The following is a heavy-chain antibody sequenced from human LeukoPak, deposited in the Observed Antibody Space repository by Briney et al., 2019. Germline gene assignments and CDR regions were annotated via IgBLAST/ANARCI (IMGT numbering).Heavy chain of an antibody. CDR1: VGSISSSSYY. CDR3: ARFNSGSYQHYFDY. CDR2: IYYSGST. J-gene: IGHJ4*02. Sequence: PSETLSLTCTVSVGSISSSSYYWGWIRQPPGKGLEWIVRIYYSGSTYYNPSLKSRLTISVDTCKNQFSLQLNSVTAADTAMYYCARFNSGSYQHYFDYWGQGTLVTVSS. D-gene: IGHD1-26*01. V-gene: IGHV4-39*07.